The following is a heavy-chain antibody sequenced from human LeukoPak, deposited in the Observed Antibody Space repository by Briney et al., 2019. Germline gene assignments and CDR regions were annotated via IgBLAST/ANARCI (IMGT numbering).Heavy chain of an antibody. CDR3: AKVPTAQLYYFDY. CDR2: ISGSGGST. Sequence: GGSLRLSCAASVFTFTSYAMSWVRQAPGKGLESVSAISGSGGSTYYADSVKGRFTISRDNSKNTLYLQMNSLRAEDTAVYYCAKVPTAQLYYFDYWGQGTLVTVSS. V-gene: IGHV3-23*01. D-gene: IGHD1-1*01. J-gene: IGHJ4*02. CDR1: VFTFTSYA.